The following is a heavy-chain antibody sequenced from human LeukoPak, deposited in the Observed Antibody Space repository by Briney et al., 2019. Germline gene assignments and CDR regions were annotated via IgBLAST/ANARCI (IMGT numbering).Heavy chain of an antibody. V-gene: IGHV3-7*03. CDR1: GFTFSRYW. J-gene: IGHJ5*02. Sequence: GGSLRLSCATSGFTFSRYWMSWVRQVPRKGLEWVANIKQDGSEEYYEDTVKGRFTISRDNAKNSLYLQMNSLRVEDTAVYYCARQPPGVYDTTQNWFDPWGQGTLVTVSS. D-gene: IGHD3-22*01. CDR2: IKQDGSEE. CDR3: ARQPPGVYDTTQNWFDP.